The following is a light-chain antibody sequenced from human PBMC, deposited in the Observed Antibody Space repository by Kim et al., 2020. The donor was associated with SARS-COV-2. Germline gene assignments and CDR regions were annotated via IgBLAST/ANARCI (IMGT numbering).Light chain of an antibody. CDR3: QQYGSSPLT. V-gene: IGKV3-20*01. J-gene: IGKJ4*01. CDR1: QSVSSSY. Sequence: EIVLTQSPGTLSLSPGKRATLSCRASQSVSSSYLAWYQQKPGQAPRLLIYGASSRATGIPDRFSGSESGTDFTLTISRLKPEDFAVYYCQQYGSSPLTFGGGTKVDIK. CDR2: GAS.